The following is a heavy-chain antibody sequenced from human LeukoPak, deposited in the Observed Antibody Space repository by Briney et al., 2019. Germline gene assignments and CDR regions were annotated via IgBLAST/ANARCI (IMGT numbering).Heavy chain of an antibody. CDR3: ARGPGLVVVGTEYFQH. V-gene: IGHV1-69*05. D-gene: IGHD3-22*01. Sequence: SVKVSCKASGGTFSSYAISWVRQAPGQGLEWMGRIIPIFGTANYAQKFQGRVRITTDESTSTAYMELSSLRSEDTAVYYCARGPGLVVVGTEYFQHWGQGTLVTVSS. J-gene: IGHJ1*01. CDR2: IIPIFGTA. CDR1: GGTFSSYA.